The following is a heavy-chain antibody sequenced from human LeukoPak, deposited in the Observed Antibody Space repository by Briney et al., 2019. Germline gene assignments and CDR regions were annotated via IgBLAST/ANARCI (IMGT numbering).Heavy chain of an antibody. CDR1: GGSISSYY. CDR3: ARGRYFDWLWDFDY. D-gene: IGHD3-9*01. J-gene: IGHJ4*02. Sequence: SETLSLTCTVSGGSISSYYWSWIRQPPGKGLEWIGYIYYSGSTNYNPSLKSRVTISVDTSKDQFSLKLSSVTAADTAVYYCARGRYFDWLWDFDYWGQGTLVTVSS. V-gene: IGHV4-59*01. CDR2: IYYSGST.